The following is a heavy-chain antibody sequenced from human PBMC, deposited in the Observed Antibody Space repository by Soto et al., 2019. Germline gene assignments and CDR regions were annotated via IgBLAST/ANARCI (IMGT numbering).Heavy chain of an antibody. J-gene: IGHJ4*02. CDR1: GFTFISYS. Sequence: VGSLRLSCAAFGFTFISYSMNWVRQAPGKGLEWVSAISGSGGSTYYADSVKGRFTISRDNSKNTLFLQMNSLRVEDTALYYCAKEVGHSNWGQGTLVTVSS. D-gene: IGHD3-16*01. CDR3: AKEVGHSN. CDR2: ISGSGGST. V-gene: IGHV3-23*01.